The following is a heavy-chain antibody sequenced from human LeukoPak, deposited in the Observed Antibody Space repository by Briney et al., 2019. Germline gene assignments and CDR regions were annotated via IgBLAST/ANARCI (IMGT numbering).Heavy chain of an antibody. V-gene: IGHV1-18*01. CDR3: ARSGDNWNSVGAFDI. CDR1: GYTFTIYG. CDR2: ISAYNGNT. J-gene: IGHJ3*02. Sequence: ASVNVSCKASGYTFTIYGITWVRQAPGQGLEWMGWISAYNGNTNYAQKLQGRVTMTTDTSTSTAYMELRSLRSDDTAVYYCARSGDNWNSVGAFDIWGQGTMVTVSS. D-gene: IGHD1-7*01.